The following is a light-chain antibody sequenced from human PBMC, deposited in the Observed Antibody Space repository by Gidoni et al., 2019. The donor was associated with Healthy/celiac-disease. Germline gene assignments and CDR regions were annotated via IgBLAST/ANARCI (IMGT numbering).Light chain of an antibody. CDR1: QSVSSN. V-gene: IGKV3-15*01. CDR2: GAS. CDR3: QQYNNWPPIT. J-gene: IGKJ5*01. Sequence: EIVMTPSPATLSVSPGERATLSCRASQSVSSNLAWYQQKPGQAPRLLIYGASTRATGIPARFRGSGSGTEFNLTISSLQSEDFAVYYCQQYNNWPPITFGQGTRLESK.